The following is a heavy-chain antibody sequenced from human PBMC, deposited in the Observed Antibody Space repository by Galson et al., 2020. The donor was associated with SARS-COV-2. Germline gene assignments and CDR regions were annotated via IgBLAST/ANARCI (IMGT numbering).Heavy chain of an antibody. D-gene: IGHD4-17*01. V-gene: IGHV3-11*03. CDR2: ISVGASYI. J-gene: IGHJ5*01. CDR3: ARRRLEGNTSWFDS. CDR1: GFTFTDYH. Sequence: AGGSLRLCCAASGFTFTDYHMSWIRQAPGKGLEWLSYISVGASYIKYADSVKGRFTISRDNAKNSLYLQMNSLRAEDTAVYYCARRRLEGNTSWFDSWGQGTLVTVSS.